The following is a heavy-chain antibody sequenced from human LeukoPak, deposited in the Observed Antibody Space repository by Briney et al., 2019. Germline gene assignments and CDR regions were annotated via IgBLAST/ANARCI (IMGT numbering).Heavy chain of an antibody. V-gene: IGHV1-2*02. CDR1: GYIFSGYF. D-gene: IGHD3-22*01. Sequence: ASVKVSRKASGYIFSGYFIHWVRQAPGQALEWLGWINPSSGGTNYAQKFQGRVTMTRDTSINTAYMELSSLTSADTAVYFCARGYRDSIGPCLDSWGQGTVVTVSS. CDR3: ARGYRDSIGPCLDS. CDR2: INPSSGGT. J-gene: IGHJ5*01.